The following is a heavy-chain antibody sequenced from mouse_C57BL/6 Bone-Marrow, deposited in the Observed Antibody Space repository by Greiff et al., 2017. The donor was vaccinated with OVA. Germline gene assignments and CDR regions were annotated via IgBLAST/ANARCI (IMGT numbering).Heavy chain of an antibody. CDR1: GYSITSGYY. CDR3: ARGEGYDGAWFAY. D-gene: IGHD2-2*01. CDR2: ISYDGSN. Sequence: EVKLQESGPGLVKPSQSLSLTCSVTGYSITSGYYWNWIRQFPGNKLEWMGYISYDGSNNYNPSLKNRISITRDTSKNQFFLKLNSVTTEDTATYYCARGEGYDGAWFAYWGQGTLVTVSA. V-gene: IGHV3-6*01. J-gene: IGHJ3*01.